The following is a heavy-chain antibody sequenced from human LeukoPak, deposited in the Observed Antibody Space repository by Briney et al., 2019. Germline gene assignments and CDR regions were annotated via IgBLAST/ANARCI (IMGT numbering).Heavy chain of an antibody. D-gene: IGHD3-9*01. CDR1: GYTFTGYY. CDR2: INPNSGET. Sequence: ASVKVSCKASGYTFTGYYVHWVRQAPGQGLEWMGWINPNSGETNFAQKFQGRVTMTRDTSISTAYMELSRLRSDDTAVYYCARGDNYDILTGYQTPSHLSDYWGQGTLVTVSS. J-gene: IGHJ4*02. CDR3: ARGDNYDILTGYQTPSHLSDY. V-gene: IGHV1-2*02.